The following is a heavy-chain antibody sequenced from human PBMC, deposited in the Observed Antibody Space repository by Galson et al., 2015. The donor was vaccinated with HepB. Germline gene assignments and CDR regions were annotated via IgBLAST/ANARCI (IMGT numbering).Heavy chain of an antibody. CDR1: GGSFSGYQ. CDR3: ARGLRGGLGGRLEL. Sequence: ETLSLTCGVSGGSFSGYQWSWLRQPPGKAPEWIGEINYRGSTSYSPSLKSRVTISLDTSKNQFSLELTSVTAADTAVYFCARGLRGGLGGRLELWGQGALVTVSS. D-gene: IGHD3-16*01. V-gene: IGHV4-34*01. J-gene: IGHJ5*02. CDR2: INYRGST.